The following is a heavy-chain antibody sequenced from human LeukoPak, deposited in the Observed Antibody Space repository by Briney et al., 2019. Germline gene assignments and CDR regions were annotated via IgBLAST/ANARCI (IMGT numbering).Heavy chain of an antibody. Sequence: GASLRLSCAVSGFSLSRYAMSWVRKAPGKGLEWVSAISDSGGSTYYADSVKGRFTISRDNSGNTLYLQMNTLRAEDTAVYYCAKCRGSSWSDYFDYWGQGTLVTVSS. J-gene: IGHJ4*02. V-gene: IGHV3-23*01. CDR2: ISDSGGST. CDR3: AKCRGSSWSDYFDY. CDR1: GFSLSRYA. D-gene: IGHD6-13*01.